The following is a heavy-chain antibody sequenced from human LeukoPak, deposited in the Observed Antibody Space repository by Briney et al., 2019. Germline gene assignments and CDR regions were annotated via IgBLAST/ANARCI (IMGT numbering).Heavy chain of an antibody. CDR2: INPNSGGT. V-gene: IGHV1-2*02. CDR3: ARARGRWFGVPGAY. J-gene: IGHJ4*02. CDR1: GYTFTGYY. D-gene: IGHD3-10*01. Sequence: GASVKVSCKASGYTFTGYYMHWVRQAPGQGLEWMGWINPNSGGTNYAQKFQGRVTMTRDTSISTAYMELSRLRSDDTAVYYCARARGRWFGVPGAYWSQGNLVTVSS.